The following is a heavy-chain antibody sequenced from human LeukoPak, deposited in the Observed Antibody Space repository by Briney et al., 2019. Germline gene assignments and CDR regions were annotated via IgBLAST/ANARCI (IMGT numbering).Heavy chain of an antibody. CDR2: IYYSGGT. J-gene: IGHJ6*03. CDR1: GGSISSSSYY. Sequence: SETLSLTCTVSGGSISSSSYYWGWIRQPPGKGLEWIGSIYYSGGTYYNPSLKSRVTISVDTSKNQFSLKLSSVTAADTAVYYCARVREYYYYYMDVWGKGTTVTVSS. V-gene: IGHV4-39*07. CDR3: ARVREYYYYYMDV.